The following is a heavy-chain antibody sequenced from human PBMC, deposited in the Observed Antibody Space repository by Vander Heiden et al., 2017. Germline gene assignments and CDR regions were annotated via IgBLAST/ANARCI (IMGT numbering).Heavy chain of an antibody. CDR1: GDTLSNYA. CDR2: IIPILDRS. V-gene: IGHV1-69*10. Sequence: QVQLVQSGAEVKKPGSSLKVSCQVSGDTLSNYAINWVRQAPGQGLEWVGGIIPILDRSKYAQDFQGRVTITADKSTSTVYMELRSLKFDDTAVYYCASVVFHTYGAGNGCEPWGQGTLGKVSS. D-gene: IGHD3-10*01. CDR3: ASVVFHTYGAGNGCEP. J-gene: IGHJ5*01.